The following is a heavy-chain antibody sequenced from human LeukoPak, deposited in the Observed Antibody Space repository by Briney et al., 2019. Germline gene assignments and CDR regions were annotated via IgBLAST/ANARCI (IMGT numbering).Heavy chain of an antibody. D-gene: IGHD6-6*01. CDR1: GFTFSSFG. CDR2: IWYDGSTK. V-gene: IGHV3-33*08. J-gene: IGHJ4*02. CDR3: ARDRYSSTWSVFEY. Sequence: GGSLRLSCAASGFTFSSFGMHWVRQSPGKGLEWVAVIWYDGSTKVYADSVKGRFTISRDNSSNTLYLQVNTLRAEDTAVYYCARDRYSSTWSVFEYWGRGALVTVSS.